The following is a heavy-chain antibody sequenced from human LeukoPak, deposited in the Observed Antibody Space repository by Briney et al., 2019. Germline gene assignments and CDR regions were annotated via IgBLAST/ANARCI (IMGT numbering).Heavy chain of an antibody. V-gene: IGHV3-23*01. CDR3: ANSEWLVRRGFDY. J-gene: IGHJ4*02. Sequence: GGSLRLSCAASGFTFSSYATSWVRQAPGKGLEWVSAISGSGGSTYYADSVKGRFAISRDNSKNTLYLQMNSLRAEDTAVYYCANSEWLVRRGFDYWGQGTLVTVSS. CDR1: GFTFSSYA. CDR2: ISGSGGST. D-gene: IGHD6-19*01.